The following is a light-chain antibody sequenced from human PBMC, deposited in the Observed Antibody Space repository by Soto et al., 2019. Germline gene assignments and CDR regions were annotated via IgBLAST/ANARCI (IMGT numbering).Light chain of an antibody. Sequence: DIQMTQSPSTLSASVGDRVTITCRASQSVGSWLAWYQQKPGKAPKLLIYKASSLESGVPSRFSGSGSGTEFSLTRSSLQPDDFASYHCQQYGSSSPWTFGQGTKVEIK. CDR1: QSVGSW. V-gene: IGKV1-5*03. CDR2: KAS. J-gene: IGKJ1*01. CDR3: QQYGSSSPWT.